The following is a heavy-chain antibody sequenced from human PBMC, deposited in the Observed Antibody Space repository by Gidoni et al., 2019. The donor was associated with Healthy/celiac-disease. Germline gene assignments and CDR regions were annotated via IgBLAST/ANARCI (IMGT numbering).Heavy chain of an antibody. Sequence: QMQLLQSGPEVKKPGTSLQVSFKASGFTFTSSAVQWVRQGSGQRLERRGLIVVGSGNTNYAQKFQERVTITRDMSTSTAYMELSSLRSEDTAVYYCAAGPPITYYYYGMDVWGQGTTVTVSS. CDR3: AAGPPITYYYYGMDV. CDR2: IVVGSGNT. V-gene: IGHV1-58*01. CDR1: GFTFTSSA. D-gene: IGHD3-16*01. J-gene: IGHJ6*02.